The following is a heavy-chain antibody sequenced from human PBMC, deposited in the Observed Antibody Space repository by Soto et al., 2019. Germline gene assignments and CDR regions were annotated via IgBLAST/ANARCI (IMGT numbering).Heavy chain of an antibody. J-gene: IGHJ3*02. V-gene: IGHV3-74*01. D-gene: IGHD5-18*01. CDR1: GFTLSSYW. CDR2: INSDGSST. Sequence: EVQLVESGGGLVQPGGSLRLSCAASGFTLSSYWMHWVRQAPGKGLVWVSRINSDGSSTSYADSVKGRFTISRDNAKNTLYLQMNSLRAEDTAVYYCARSEYSSDAFDIWGQGTMVTVSS. CDR3: ARSEYSSDAFDI.